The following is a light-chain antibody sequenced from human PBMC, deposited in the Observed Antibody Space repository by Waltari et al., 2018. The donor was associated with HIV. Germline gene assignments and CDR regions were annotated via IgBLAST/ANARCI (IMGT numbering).Light chain of an antibody. V-gene: IGLV1-44*01. CDR2: SNN. Sequence: QSVLTQSPSASGTPGQRVTISCSGSSSNIAANTVSWYQQFSGTVPNLLSHSNNQRPPGVTDRCSGTKSGTAASLAISGLQSEDEADYYCAAWDDGVNGWVFGGGTKLTVL. CDR3: AAWDDGVNGWV. CDR1: SSNIAANT. J-gene: IGLJ3*02.